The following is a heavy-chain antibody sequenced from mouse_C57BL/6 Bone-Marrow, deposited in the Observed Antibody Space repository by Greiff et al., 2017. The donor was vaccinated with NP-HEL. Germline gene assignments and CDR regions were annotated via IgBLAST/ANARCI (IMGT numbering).Heavy chain of an antibody. J-gene: IGHJ2*01. D-gene: IGHD1-1*01. V-gene: IGHV1-64*01. CDR2: IHPSGGST. CDR3: ARTYYGAEYCDY. CDR1: GYTFTSYW. Sequence: QVQLQQPGAELVKPGASVKLSCKASGYTFTSYWMHWVKQRPGQGLEWIGMIHPSGGSTNYNEKFKSKATLTVDKSSSTAYMQLSSLTSEDSAVYYCARTYYGAEYCDYWGQGTTPTVSS.